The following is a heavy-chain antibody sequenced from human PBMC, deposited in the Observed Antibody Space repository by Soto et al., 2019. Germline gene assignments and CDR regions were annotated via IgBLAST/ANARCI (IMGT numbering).Heavy chain of an antibody. V-gene: IGHV1-18*01. D-gene: IGHD2-15*01. CDR2: ISAYNGNT. CDR1: GYTFTSYG. J-gene: IGHJ5*02. Sequence: GASVKVSCKASGYTFTSYGISWVRQAPGQGLEWMGWISAYNGNTNYAQKPQGRVTMTTDTSTSTAYMELRSLRSDDTAVYYCARARIPEREDWFDPWGQGTLVTVSS. CDR3: ARARIPEREDWFDP.